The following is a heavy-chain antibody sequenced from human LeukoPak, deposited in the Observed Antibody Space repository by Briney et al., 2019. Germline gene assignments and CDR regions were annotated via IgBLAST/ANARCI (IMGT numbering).Heavy chain of an antibody. J-gene: IGHJ3*01. CDR2: IYPGDSDT. D-gene: IGHD2-2*03. CDR3: ARQRGYRMTKDGFDV. CDR1: GYSFTSNW. Sequence: GESLKISCKGSGYSFTSNWIGWVRQMPGKGLEWMGIIYPGDSDTRYSPSFQGQVTISADKSISIAYLQWSSLKASDTAMYYCARQRGYRMTKDGFDVWGQGTMVTVSS. V-gene: IGHV5-51*01.